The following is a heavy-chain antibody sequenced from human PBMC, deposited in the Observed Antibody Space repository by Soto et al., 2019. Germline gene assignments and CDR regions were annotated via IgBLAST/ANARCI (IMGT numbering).Heavy chain of an antibody. CDR2: INHSGST. CDR1: GGSFSGYY. J-gene: IGHJ5*02. D-gene: IGHD1-7*01. Sequence: SETLSLTCAVYGGSFSGYYWSWIRQPPGKGLEWIGEINHSGSTNYNPSLKSRVTISVDTSKNQFSLKLSSVTAADTAVYYCARGNWNYVEKTTPNWFDPWGQGTLVTVSS. CDR3: ARGNWNYVEKTTPNWFDP. V-gene: IGHV4-34*01.